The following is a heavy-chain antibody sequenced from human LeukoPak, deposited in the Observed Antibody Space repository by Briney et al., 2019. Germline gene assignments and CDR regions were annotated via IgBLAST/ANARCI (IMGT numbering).Heavy chain of an antibody. J-gene: IGHJ6*02. D-gene: IGHD2-2*01. CDR3: ARDLRRAQLSYGMDV. V-gene: IGHV3-21*01. Sequence: PGGSLRLSCAASGFTFSSYSMNWVRQAPGKGLEWVSSISSSSSYIYYADSVKGRFTISRDNAKNSLYLQMNSLRAEDTAVYYCARDLRRAQLSYGMDVWGQGTTVTVSS. CDR2: ISSSSSYI. CDR1: GFTFSSYS.